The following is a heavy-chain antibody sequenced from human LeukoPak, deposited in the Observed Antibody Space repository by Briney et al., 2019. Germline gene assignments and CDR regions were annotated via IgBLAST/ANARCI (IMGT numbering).Heavy chain of an antibody. CDR1: GIILSSYW. Sequence: GGSLRLSCGASGIILSSYWMSWVRQAPGKGLQWVSGISGSGGSTDYADSVKGRFTISRDNSKNTLYLQMNTLRAEDTAVYYCARSIYASGSFYTFDIWGQGTMVTVSS. J-gene: IGHJ3*02. V-gene: IGHV3-23*01. CDR2: ISGSGGST. D-gene: IGHD3-10*01. CDR3: ARSIYASGSFYTFDI.